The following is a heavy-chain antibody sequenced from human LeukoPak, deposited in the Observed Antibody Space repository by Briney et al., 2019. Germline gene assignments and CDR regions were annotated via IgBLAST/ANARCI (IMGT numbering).Heavy chain of an antibody. CDR1: GYTFTSYY. CDR3: ARDLGETAYNWFDP. D-gene: IGHD5-18*01. Sequence: ASVKVSCKASGYTFTSYYLHWVRQAPGQGLEWMGIVNPADGSTSYAQKFQGRVTMTRDTSTSTVYMELSSLRSEDTAVYYCARDLGETAYNWFDPWGQGTLVTVSS. V-gene: IGHV1-46*01. CDR2: VNPADGST. J-gene: IGHJ5*02.